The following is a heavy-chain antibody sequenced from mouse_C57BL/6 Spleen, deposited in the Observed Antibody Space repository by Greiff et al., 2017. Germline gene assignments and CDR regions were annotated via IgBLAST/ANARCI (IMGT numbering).Heavy chain of an antibody. Sequence: EVQLQQSGAGLVRPGASVKLSCTASGFNIKDDYMHWVKQRPEQGLEWIGWIDPENGDTEYASKFQGKATITADTASNTAYLQLSSLTSEDTAVYYCTTSGLRYGDAMDYWGQGTSVTVSS. CDR3: TTSGLRYGDAMDY. J-gene: IGHJ4*01. D-gene: IGHD1-1*01. CDR1: GFNIKDDY. CDR2: IDPENGDT. V-gene: IGHV14-4*01.